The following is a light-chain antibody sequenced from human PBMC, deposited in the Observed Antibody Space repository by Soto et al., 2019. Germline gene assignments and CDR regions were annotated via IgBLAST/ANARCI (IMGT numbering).Light chain of an antibody. CDR3: EQYGSSPYT. J-gene: IGKJ2*01. CDR2: GAS. V-gene: IGKV3-20*01. CDR1: QIITKNY. Sequence: EIVLTQSPGTRSLSPGERVTLSCRASQIITKNYLAWYQQKAGQAPRLLIFGASNRAAGIPDRFSGSGSGTDFSLTISKLEPEDFAVYYCEQYGSSPYTFGQGTKL.